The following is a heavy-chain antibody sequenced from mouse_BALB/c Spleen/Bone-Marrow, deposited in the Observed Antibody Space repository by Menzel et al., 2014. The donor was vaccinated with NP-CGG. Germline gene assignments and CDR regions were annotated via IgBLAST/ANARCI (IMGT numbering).Heavy chain of an antibody. CDR1: GFSIKDTY. CDR2: IDPANGNT. D-gene: IGHD2-9*01. V-gene: IGHV14-3*02. Sequence: VQLQQSGAELVKPGASVKLSCTASGFSIKDTYMHWVKQRPEQGLEWIGRIDPANGNTKYDPKFQGKATITADTSSNTACLQLNSLPSEDPAVYFCTTYYGSRFTYWSHSTLVTVSA. CDR3: TTYYGSRFTY. J-gene: IGHJ3*01.